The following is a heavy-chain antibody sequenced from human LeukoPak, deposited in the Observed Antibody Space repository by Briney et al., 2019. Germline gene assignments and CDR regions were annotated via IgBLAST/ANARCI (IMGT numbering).Heavy chain of an antibody. Sequence: PSETLSLTCAVYGGSFSGYYWSWIRQPPGKGLEWIGEINHSGSTNYNPSLKSRVTISVDTSKNQFSLKLSSVTAADTAVYYCAGVRYSYYYGSGSYYRENWFDPWGQGTLVTVSS. D-gene: IGHD3-10*01. CDR1: GGSFSGYY. V-gene: IGHV4-34*01. CDR3: AGVRYSYYYGSGSYYRENWFDP. J-gene: IGHJ5*02. CDR2: INHSGST.